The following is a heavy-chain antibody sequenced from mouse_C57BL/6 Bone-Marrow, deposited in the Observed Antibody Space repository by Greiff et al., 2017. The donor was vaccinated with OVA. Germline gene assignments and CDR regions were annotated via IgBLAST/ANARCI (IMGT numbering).Heavy chain of an antibody. V-gene: IGHV1-20*01. Sequence: EVMLVESGPELVKPGDSVKISCKASGYSFTGYFMNWVMQSHGKSLEWIGRINPYNGDTFYNQKFKGKATLTVDKSSSTAHMELRSLTSEDSAVYYCARASTVVAPYYAMDYWGQGTSVTVSS. D-gene: IGHD1-1*01. CDR3: ARASTVVAPYYAMDY. J-gene: IGHJ4*01. CDR2: INPYNGDT. CDR1: GYSFTGYF.